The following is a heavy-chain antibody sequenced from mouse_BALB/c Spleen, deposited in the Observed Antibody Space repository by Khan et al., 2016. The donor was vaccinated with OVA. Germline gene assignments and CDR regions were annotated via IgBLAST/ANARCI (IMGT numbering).Heavy chain of an antibody. CDR1: GYTFINYW. CDR3: ARRGVYGIFAY. J-gene: IGHJ3*01. CDR2: INPSTGYT. V-gene: IGHV1-7*01. Sequence: VQLQQSGAEMAKPGASVKMSCKASGYTFINYWVHWVKQLPGPGLEWIGYINPSTGYTEYNQKFKDKATLTADKSSSTAYMQLSSLKSEESAVYYCARRGVYGIFAYWGQGTLVTVSA. D-gene: IGHD2-1*01.